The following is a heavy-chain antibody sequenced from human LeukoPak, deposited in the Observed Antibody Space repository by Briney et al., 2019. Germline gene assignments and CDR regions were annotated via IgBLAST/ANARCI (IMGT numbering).Heavy chain of an antibody. Sequence: GGSLRLSCAASGFTFSSYAMHWVRQAPGKGLEWVAVISYDGSNKYYADSVKGRFTISRDNSKNTLYLQMNSLRAEDTAVYYCARSEVVVVPAAIGYWGQGTLVTVSS. V-gene: IGHV3-30-3*01. CDR2: ISYDGSNK. D-gene: IGHD2-2*01. CDR3: ARSEVVVVPAAIGY. J-gene: IGHJ4*02. CDR1: GFTFSSYA.